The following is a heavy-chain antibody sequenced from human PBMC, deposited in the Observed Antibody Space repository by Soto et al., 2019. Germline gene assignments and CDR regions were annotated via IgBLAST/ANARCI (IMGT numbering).Heavy chain of an antibody. Sequence: QVQLQESGPGLVKPSGTLSLTCAVSGGSISSSNWWSWVRQPPGKGLERIGEIYHSGSTNYNPSLQSRVTISVDKSKNQFSLKLSSVTAADTAVYYCASNYYGSGSYPHYFDYWGQGTLVTVSS. D-gene: IGHD3-10*01. CDR3: ASNYYGSGSYPHYFDY. CDR1: GGSISSSNW. J-gene: IGHJ4*02. V-gene: IGHV4-4*02. CDR2: IYHSGST.